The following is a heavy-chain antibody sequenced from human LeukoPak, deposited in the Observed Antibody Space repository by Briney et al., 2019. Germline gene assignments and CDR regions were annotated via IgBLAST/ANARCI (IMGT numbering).Heavy chain of an antibody. CDR2: IYSGGST. CDR1: GDSINNYY. J-gene: IGHJ3*02. V-gene: IGHV4-4*07. D-gene: IGHD3-10*01. CDR3: ARGYGARTYETFDI. Sequence: SSETLSLTFTVSGDSINNYYWSWIRQPAGQGLEWIGRIYSGGSTDFNPSLKGRVTRSVDTPKNQFSLKLSSVAAADTAVYYCARGYGARTYETFDIWGQGTMVTVSS.